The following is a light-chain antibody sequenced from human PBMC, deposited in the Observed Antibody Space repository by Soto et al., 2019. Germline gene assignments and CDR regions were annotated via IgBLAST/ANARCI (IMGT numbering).Light chain of an antibody. CDR2: DVS. J-gene: IGLJ1*01. Sequence: QSVLTQPAPVSGSPGQSITISCTGTSTDVGRYNYVSWYQQHPGKAPKLMIYDVSNRPSGVSSRFSGSKSGITASLTISGLQAEDEADYYCSSYTSDSTYVFGTGTKVTVL. V-gene: IGLV2-14*01. CDR3: SSYTSDSTYV. CDR1: STDVGRYNY.